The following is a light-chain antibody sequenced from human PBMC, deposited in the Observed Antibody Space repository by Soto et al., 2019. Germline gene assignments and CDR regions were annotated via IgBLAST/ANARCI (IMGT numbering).Light chain of an antibody. J-gene: IGLJ2*01. CDR1: SSDVGGYNY. V-gene: IGLV2-14*01. CDR3: AAWDDSLNGHVV. CDR2: EVR. Sequence: QSALTQPASVSGSPGQSITISCTGTSSDVGGYNYVSWYQQHPGKVPKLIIYEVRNRPSGVSHRFSGSKSGNMASLTITGLQSEDEADYYCAAWDDSLNGHVVFGGGTKLTVL.